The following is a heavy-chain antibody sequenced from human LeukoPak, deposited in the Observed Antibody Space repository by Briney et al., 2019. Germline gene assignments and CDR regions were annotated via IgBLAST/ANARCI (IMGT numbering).Heavy chain of an antibody. CDR2: ISGSGGST. Sequence: PGGSLRLSCAASGFTFSSYAMSWVRQAPGKGLEWVSAISGSGGSTYYADSVKGRFTISRDNSKNTLYLQMNSLRAEDTAVYYCAKAPLPRGVHGAWLDPWGQGTLVTVSS. V-gene: IGHV3-23*01. CDR1: GFTFSSYA. D-gene: IGHD1-26*01. CDR3: AKAPLPRGVHGAWLDP. J-gene: IGHJ5*02.